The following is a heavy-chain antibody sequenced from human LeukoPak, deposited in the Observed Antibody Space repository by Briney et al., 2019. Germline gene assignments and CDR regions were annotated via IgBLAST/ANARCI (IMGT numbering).Heavy chain of an antibody. V-gene: IGHV1-2*02. CDR2: MNPNSGGT. D-gene: IGHD2-2*01. Sequence: ASVKVSCKASGYTFTSYDINWVRQATGQGLEWMGWMNPNSGGTNYAQKFQGRVTMTRDTSISTAYMELSRLRSDDTAVYYCARPEPDCSSTSCYMDVWGQGTTVTVSS. CDR3: ARPEPDCSSTSCYMDV. J-gene: IGHJ6*02. CDR1: GYTFTSYD.